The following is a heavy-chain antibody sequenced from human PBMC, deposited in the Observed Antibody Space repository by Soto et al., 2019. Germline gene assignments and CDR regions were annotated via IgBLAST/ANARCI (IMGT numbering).Heavy chain of an antibody. CDR1: GGSISSGGYS. CDR2: IYHSGST. J-gene: IGHJ4*02. D-gene: IGHD5-18*01. Sequence: LYLTCAVSGGSISSGGYSWSWIRQPPGKGLEWIGYIYHSGSTYYNPSLKSRVTISVDRSKNQFSLKLSSVTAADTAVYYCARDEDTAMVRFWVQGTLVTVSS. V-gene: IGHV4-30-2*01. CDR3: ARDEDTAMVRF.